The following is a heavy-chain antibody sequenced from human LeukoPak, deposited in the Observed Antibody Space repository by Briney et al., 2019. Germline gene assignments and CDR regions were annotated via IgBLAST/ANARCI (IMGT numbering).Heavy chain of an antibody. Sequence: GGSLRLSCAASGFTFSSYWMNWVRQAPGKGLEWVGFIRSKAYGGTTEYAASVKGRFTISRDDSKSIAYLQMNSLKTEDTAVYYCTRDGFWGKYCSGGSCYYFDYWGQGTLVTVSS. V-gene: IGHV3-49*04. CDR3: TRDGFWGKYCSGGSCYYFDY. J-gene: IGHJ4*02. CDR2: IRSKAYGGTT. D-gene: IGHD2-15*01. CDR1: GFTFSSYW.